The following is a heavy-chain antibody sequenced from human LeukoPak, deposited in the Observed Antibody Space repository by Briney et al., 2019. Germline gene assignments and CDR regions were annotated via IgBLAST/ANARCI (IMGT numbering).Heavy chain of an antibody. CDR1: GGSISGHY. J-gene: IGHJ4*02. V-gene: IGHV4-59*08. D-gene: IGHD1-26*01. CDR3: ARLSGSPSKFDY. Sequence: SETLSLTCIVSGGSISGHYWGWIRQPSGKGLEWTGYIYYSGSTNYNPSLKSRVTISVDTSKNQFSLKLSSVTAADTAVYYCARLSGSPSKFDYWGQGTLVTVFS. CDR2: IYYSGST.